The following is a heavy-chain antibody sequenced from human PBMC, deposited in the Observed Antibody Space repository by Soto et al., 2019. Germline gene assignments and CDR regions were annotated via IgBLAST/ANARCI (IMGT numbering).Heavy chain of an antibody. D-gene: IGHD3-3*01. J-gene: IGHJ6*03. Sequence: ASVKVSCKASGYTFTSYDINWVRQATGQGLEWMGWMNPNSGNTGYAQKFQGRVTMTRNTSISTAYMELSSLRSEDTAVYYCARRRRSDPTEYYYYMDVWGKGTTVTVSS. CDR1: GYTFTSYD. V-gene: IGHV1-8*01. CDR2: MNPNSGNT. CDR3: ARRRRSDPTEYYYYMDV.